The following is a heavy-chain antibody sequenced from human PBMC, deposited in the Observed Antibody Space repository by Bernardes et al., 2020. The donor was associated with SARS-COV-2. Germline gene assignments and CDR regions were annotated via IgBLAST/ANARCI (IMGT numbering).Heavy chain of an antibody. Sequence: TLVKPTQNLTLTCSFSGFSLRTSGMRVSWIRQTPGKALEWLARIDWDDDKFYSTSLRTRLTISKDTSKNQVVLIMTNMDPVDTATYYCARVVDYYGMDVWGQGTTVTVSS. V-gene: IGHV2-70*04. CDR1: GFSLRTSGMR. CDR2: IDWDDDK. CDR3: ARVVDYYGMDV. J-gene: IGHJ6*02.